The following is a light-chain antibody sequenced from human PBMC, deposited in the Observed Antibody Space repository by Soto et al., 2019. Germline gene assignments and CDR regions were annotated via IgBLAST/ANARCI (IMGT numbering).Light chain of an antibody. CDR3: QQFAISKT. V-gene: IGKV3-15*01. J-gene: IGKJ1*01. CDR2: GAS. Sequence: EIVMTQSPATLSVSTEERATLSCRASQSVSSNLAWYQQKPGQAPRLLIYGASTRATGIPARFSGSGSGTDFTLTISSLQPDDFATYYCQQFAISKTFGQGTKVDIK. CDR1: QSVSSN.